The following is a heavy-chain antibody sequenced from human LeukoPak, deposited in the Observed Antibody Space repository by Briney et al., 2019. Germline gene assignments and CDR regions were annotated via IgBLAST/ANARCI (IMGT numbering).Heavy chain of an antibody. J-gene: IGHJ4*02. D-gene: IGHD1-1*01. V-gene: IGHV1-69*13. Sequence: ASVKVSCKASGGTFSSYAISWVRQAPGQGLVWMGGIIPIFGTANYAQKFQGRVTITADESTSTAYMELSSLRSEDTAVYYCARGGYVNPFDYWGQGTLVTVSS. CDR3: ARGGYVNPFDY. CDR2: IIPIFGTA. CDR1: GGTFSSYA.